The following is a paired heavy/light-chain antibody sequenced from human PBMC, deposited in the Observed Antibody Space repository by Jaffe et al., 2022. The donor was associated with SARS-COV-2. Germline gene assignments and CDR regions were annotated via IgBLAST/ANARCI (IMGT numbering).Heavy chain of an antibody. CDR2: INTNTGNP. D-gene: IGHD3-3*01. J-gene: IGHJ3*01. CDR3: AREFSQG. CDR1: GYDFTSYA. Sequence: QVQLVQSGSELKKSGASVKVSCKASGYDFTSYAMNWVRQAPGQGLEWLGWINTNTGNPTYAQGFTGRFVFSLDTSVSTAYLQISTLKSEDTAVYYCAREFSQGWGQGTMVTVSS. V-gene: IGHV7-4-1*02.
Light chain of an antibody. J-gene: IGKJ1*01. V-gene: IGKV1-16*02. Sequence: DIQMTQSPSSLSASVGDRVTITCRASQDISNYLVWFQQKPGKAPKSLIYAASSLQSGVPSKFSGSGSGTDFSLTISSLQPEDFATYYCQQYNSYPWTFGQGTKVEI. CDR3: QQYNSYPWT. CDR2: AAS. CDR1: QDISNY.